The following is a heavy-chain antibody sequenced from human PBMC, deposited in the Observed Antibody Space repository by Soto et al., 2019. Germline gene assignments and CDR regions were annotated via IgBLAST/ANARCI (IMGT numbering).Heavy chain of an antibody. V-gene: IGHV1-8*01. Sequence: XSVKVSCKASVYSFTSYDINWVRQAPGQGLEWLGWMDPNSGSTGYAQNFQGRVTMTRNISINTAHMELSSLRSEDTAVYYCARERKFDFWRKGLDVWGQGTTATVSS. D-gene: IGHD3-3*01. CDR3: ARERKFDFWRKGLDV. CDR1: VYSFTSYD. CDR2: MDPNSGST. J-gene: IGHJ6*02.